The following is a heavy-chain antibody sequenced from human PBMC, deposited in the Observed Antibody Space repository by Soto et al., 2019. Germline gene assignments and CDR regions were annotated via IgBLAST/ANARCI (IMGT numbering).Heavy chain of an antibody. J-gene: IGHJ4*02. CDR3: ERHQYRVGIAY. V-gene: IGHV4-59*01. CDR2: IYFSGST. D-gene: IGHD2-2*01. Sequence: SETLXLTCTVSGGSISGYHWSWIRQPPGKGLEWIGYIYFSGSTSYNPSLRSRVAILVDTSKNQFSLKLTSVSAADTAVYYCERHQYRVGIAYWGRGTLVXVSS. CDR1: GGSISGYH.